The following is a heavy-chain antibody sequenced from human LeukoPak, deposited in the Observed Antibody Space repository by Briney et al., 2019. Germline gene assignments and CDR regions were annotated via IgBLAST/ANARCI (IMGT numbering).Heavy chain of an antibody. J-gene: IGHJ4*02. CDR2: IYAGGST. CDR3: ARRAGAYSHPYDY. D-gene: IGHD4/OR15-4a*01. V-gene: IGHV3-53*01. CDR1: GFTFSDYY. Sequence: GVSLRLSCAASGFTFSDYYMSWIRQAPGKGLEWVSFIYAGGSTYYADSVRGRFIMSRDNSKNTLYLQMNSLRAEDTAVYYCARRAGAYSHPYDYWGQGTLVTVSS.